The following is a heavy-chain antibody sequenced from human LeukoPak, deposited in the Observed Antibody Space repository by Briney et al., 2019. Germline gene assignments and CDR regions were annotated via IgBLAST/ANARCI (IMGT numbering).Heavy chain of an antibody. V-gene: IGHV4-34*01. D-gene: IGHD3-10*01. Sequence: SETLSLTCAVYGGSFSGYYWSWIRQPPGKGLEWIGEINHSGSTNYNPSLKNRVTMSVYTSKNQFSLKLSSVTAADTAVYYCARVVITMVRGVRPHWFDPWGQGTLVTVSS. CDR1: GGSFSGYY. J-gene: IGHJ5*02. CDR2: INHSGST. CDR3: ARVVITMVRGVRPHWFDP.